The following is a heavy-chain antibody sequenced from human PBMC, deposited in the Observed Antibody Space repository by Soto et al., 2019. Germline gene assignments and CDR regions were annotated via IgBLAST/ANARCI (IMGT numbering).Heavy chain of an antibody. CDR1: GGSISSYY. CDR3: ARGAVRTPNTFDY. V-gene: IGHV4-59*01. CDR2: IYYRGST. Sequence: PSETLSLTCTVPGGSISSYYWSWIRQPPGKGLEWNGYIYYRGSTNYNPSLKSRVTISVDTSKNQVSLKLSSVTAADTAVYYCARGAVRTPNTFDYWGQGALVTVSS. D-gene: IGHD3-10*01. J-gene: IGHJ4*02.